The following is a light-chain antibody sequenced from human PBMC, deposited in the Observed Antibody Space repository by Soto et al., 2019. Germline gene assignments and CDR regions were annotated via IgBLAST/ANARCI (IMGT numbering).Light chain of an antibody. CDR3: AAWDDSLNGWV. CDR1: SSNIGINT. J-gene: IGLJ3*02. CDR2: NNH. Sequence: QSVLTQPPSASGTPGQRVTISCSGSSSNIGINTENWYQQFPGTAPKLLIYNNHQRPSGVPDRFSGSKSGTSASLAISGLQSEDDADYYCAAWDDSLNGWVFGGGTKVTVL. V-gene: IGLV1-44*01.